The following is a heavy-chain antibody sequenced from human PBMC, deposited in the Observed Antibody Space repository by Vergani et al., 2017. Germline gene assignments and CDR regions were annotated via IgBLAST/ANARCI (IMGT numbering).Heavy chain of an antibody. Sequence: QVQLVESGGGVVQPGRSLRLSCAASGFTFSSYGMHWVRQAPGKGLEWVAVIWYDGSNKYYADSVKGRFTISRDNSKNTLYLQMNSLRAEDTAVYYCARGYCSSTSCQLAQLWTHYYYYGMDVWGQGTTVTVSS. CDR2: IWYDGSNK. V-gene: IGHV3-33*01. CDR1: GFTFSSYG. J-gene: IGHJ6*02. D-gene: IGHD2-2*01. CDR3: ARGYCSSTSCQLAQLWTHYYYYGMDV.